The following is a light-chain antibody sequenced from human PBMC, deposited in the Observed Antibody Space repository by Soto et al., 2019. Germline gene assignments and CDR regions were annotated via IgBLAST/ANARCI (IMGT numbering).Light chain of an antibody. CDR1: SSDVGGYNY. Sequence: QSALTQPASVSGSPGQSITISCTGTSSDVGGYNYVSWYQQHPGKAPKFMIYDVSNRPSGVSTRFSGSKSGNTASLTISGLKAEDEDDYYCNSYTTSNTRQIVFGTGTKLTVL. V-gene: IGLV2-14*01. CDR2: DVS. CDR3: NSYTTSNTRQIV. J-gene: IGLJ1*01.